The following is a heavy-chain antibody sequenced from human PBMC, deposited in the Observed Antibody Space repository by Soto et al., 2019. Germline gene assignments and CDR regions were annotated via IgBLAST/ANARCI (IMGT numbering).Heavy chain of an antibody. CDR2: ISAYNGNT. Sequence: QVKLVQSGAEVKKPGASVKISCKASGYSFSSYAITWVRQAPGQGLEWMGWISAYNGNTNSAQKLQDRVTTTTDTDTSTAYMEVRSLRSDDAAVDYCARLHDYGDDGGWFDPWGEGTLVTVSS. CDR3: ARLHDYGDDGGWFDP. CDR1: GYSFSSYA. D-gene: IGHD4-17*01. J-gene: IGHJ5*02. V-gene: IGHV1-18*01.